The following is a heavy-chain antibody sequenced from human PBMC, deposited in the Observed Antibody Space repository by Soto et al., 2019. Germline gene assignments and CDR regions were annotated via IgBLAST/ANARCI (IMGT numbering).Heavy chain of an antibody. CDR1: GYTFTRSG. CDR2: INPDNGNT. CDR3: ARDQGITTFRVYSMYYYGMDV. Sequence: GASVKVSCKASGYTFTRSGISWVRQAPGQGLEWLGWINPDNGNTNYAQHLQGRVSLTTDTSTSTAYMDLRSLRSDDTAVYYCARDQGITTFRVYSMYYYGMDVWGQGTTVTVSS. J-gene: IGHJ6*02. V-gene: IGHV1-18*01. D-gene: IGHD3-3*01.